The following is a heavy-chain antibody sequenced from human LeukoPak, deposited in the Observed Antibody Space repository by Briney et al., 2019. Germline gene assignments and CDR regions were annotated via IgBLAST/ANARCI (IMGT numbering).Heavy chain of an antibody. D-gene: IGHD1-14*01. V-gene: IGHV1-18*01. Sequence: ASVKVSCKASGYTFTSYGISWVRQAPGQGLEWMGWISAYNGNTNYAQKFQGRVTMTTDTSTSTAYMELRSLRSDDTAVYYCAGEQVGMGWFDPWGQGTLVTVSS. CDR1: GYTFTSYG. CDR2: ISAYNGNT. J-gene: IGHJ5*02. CDR3: AGEQVGMGWFDP.